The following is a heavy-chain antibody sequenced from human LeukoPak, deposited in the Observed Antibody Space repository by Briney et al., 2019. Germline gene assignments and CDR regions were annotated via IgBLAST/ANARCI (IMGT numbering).Heavy chain of an antibody. D-gene: IGHD3-10*01. CDR1: GVSISSSYY. V-gene: IGHV4-38-2*01. CDR3: ARALIRGVIRVDNWFDP. Sequence: SETLSLTCGVSGVSISSSYYGGGSRQPPGQGRGLIGTIYYTGTTYYNPSLKSRVTMSVDTSNNQFSLNLTSVTAADTAVYYCARALIRGVIRVDNWFDPWGQGILVTVSS. CDR2: IYYTGTT. J-gene: IGHJ5*02.